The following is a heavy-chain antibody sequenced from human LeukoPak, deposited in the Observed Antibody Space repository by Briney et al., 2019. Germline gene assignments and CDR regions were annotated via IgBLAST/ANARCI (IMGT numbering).Heavy chain of an antibody. Sequence: SETLALTCTVSGGSISRHYWSWIRQPPGKGLEWIGYISNRGTPTYSPSLKSRVTISVDTSKNQFSLKLSSVTAADTAVYYCARDLGSGEYDYWGQGTLVTVSS. CDR3: ARDLGSGEYDY. J-gene: IGHJ4*02. D-gene: IGHD3-10*01. CDR1: GGSISRHY. V-gene: IGHV4-59*11. CDR2: ISNRGTP.